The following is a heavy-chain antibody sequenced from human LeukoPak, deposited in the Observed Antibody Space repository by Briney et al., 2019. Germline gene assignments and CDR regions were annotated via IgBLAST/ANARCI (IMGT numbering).Heavy chain of an antibody. Sequence: SETLSLTCTVSGGSISTSSYFWGWIRQPPGKGLEWIGSVYYTGSTYYNPSLKSRVTISVDATKNQFSLKLSSVTAADTAVYYCARRRYRVAFDIWGQGTMVTVSS. CDR2: VYYTGST. D-gene: IGHD4-11*01. CDR3: ARRRYRVAFDI. CDR1: GGSISTSSYF. J-gene: IGHJ3*02. V-gene: IGHV4-39*01.